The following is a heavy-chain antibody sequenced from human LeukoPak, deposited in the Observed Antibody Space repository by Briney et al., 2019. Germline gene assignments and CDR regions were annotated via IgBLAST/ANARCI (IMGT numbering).Heavy chain of an antibody. V-gene: IGHV4-31*03. CDR1: GGSISSGGYY. CDR3: ARDVVGYCSSTSCLNWFDP. CDR2: IYYSGST. Sequence: PSETLSLTCTVSGGSISSGGYYWSWIRQHPGKGLEWIGYIYYSGSTYYNLSLKSRVTISVDTSKNQFSLKLSSVTAADTAVYYCARDVVGYCSSTSCLNWFDPWGQGTLVTVSS. J-gene: IGHJ5*02. D-gene: IGHD2-2*03.